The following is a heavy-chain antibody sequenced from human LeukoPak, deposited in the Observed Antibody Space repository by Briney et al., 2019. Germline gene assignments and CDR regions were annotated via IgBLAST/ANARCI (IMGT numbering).Heavy chain of an antibody. Sequence: GGSLRLSCVASGFSFTSYSMYWVRQAPGKGLEWVASIDSGSTFIYYANSVMGRFTISRDNSKNSLFLQKKSLRTDDTALYYCVKEPHYYDRSGYFWGQGILVTVSS. CDR2: IDSGSTFI. D-gene: IGHD3-22*01. V-gene: IGHV3-21*04. J-gene: IGHJ4*02. CDR1: GFSFTSYS. CDR3: VKEPHYYDRSGYF.